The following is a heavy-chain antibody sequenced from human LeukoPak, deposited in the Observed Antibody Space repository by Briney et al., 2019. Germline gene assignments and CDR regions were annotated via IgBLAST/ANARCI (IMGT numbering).Heavy chain of an antibody. CDR3: ARRGIAAAGRRGYYYYYMDV. V-gene: IGHV3-21*01. J-gene: IGHJ6*03. D-gene: IGHD6-13*01. CDR1: GFTFSRYS. CDR2: ISISSSYV. Sequence: GGSLRLSCAASGFTFSRYSMNWVRQAPGKGLEWVSSISISSSYVYYADSVKGRFTMSRDNAKNSLYLQMNSLRAEDTAVYYCARRGIAAAGRRGYYYYYMDVWGKGTTVTVSS.